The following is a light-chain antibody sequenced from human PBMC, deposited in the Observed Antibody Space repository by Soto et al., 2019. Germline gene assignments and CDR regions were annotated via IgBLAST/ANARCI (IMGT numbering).Light chain of an antibody. J-gene: IGKJ5*01. CDR3: QQTYATPIT. CDR1: QTISSW. Sequence: DIQMTQSPSTLSGSVGDRVTITCRASQTISSWLAWYQQKPGKAPKLLIYKASTLKSGVPSRFSGSGSGTDFTLTITSLQPEDCATYYCQQTYATPITFGQGTRLEI. CDR2: KAS. V-gene: IGKV1-5*03.